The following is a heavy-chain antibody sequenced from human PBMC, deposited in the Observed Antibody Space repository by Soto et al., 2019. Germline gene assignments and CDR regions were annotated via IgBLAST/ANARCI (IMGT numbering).Heavy chain of an antibody. J-gene: IGHJ4*02. CDR2: IMPTFGSA. CDR1: GFSFSDYF. D-gene: IGHD1-26*01. V-gene: IGHV1-69*06. Sequence: SVKVSCKASGFSFSDYFMHWVRQVPGQGLEWMGGIMPTFGSATYAPKFQGRVTISADRSTSTAYMELSSLRSEDTAVYFCASERSAQYFDYWGQGTLVTVS. CDR3: ASERSAQYFDY.